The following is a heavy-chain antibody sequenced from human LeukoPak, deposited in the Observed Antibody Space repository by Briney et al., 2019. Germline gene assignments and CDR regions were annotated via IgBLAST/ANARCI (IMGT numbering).Heavy chain of an antibody. CDR2: INHSGST. D-gene: IGHD1-26*01. J-gene: IGHJ3*02. CDR1: GGSIRSSYYY. Sequence: SETLSLTCTVSGGSIRSSYYYWGWIRQPPGKGLEWIGEINHSGSTNYNPSLKSRVTISVDTSKNQFSLKLSSVTAADTAVYYCARCIVGATICAFDIWGQGTMVTVSS. CDR3: ARCIVGATICAFDI. V-gene: IGHV4-39*07.